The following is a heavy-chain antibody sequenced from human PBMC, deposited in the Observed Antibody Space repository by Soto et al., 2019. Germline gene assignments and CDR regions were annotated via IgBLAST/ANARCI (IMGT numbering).Heavy chain of an antibody. V-gene: IGHV3-11*01. CDR3: VRRGADQSLNF. J-gene: IGHJ4*02. CDR2: ITNIDNTE. CDR1: GGTLSDNR. Sequence: PGGALWLTCVASGGTLSDNRMIWIRQAPGKGLEWVAYITNIDNTEKYADSVRGRFAVSRDNAKKMLYLQMNSLRGDDTGVYYCVRRGADQSLNFWGQGTLVTVSS.